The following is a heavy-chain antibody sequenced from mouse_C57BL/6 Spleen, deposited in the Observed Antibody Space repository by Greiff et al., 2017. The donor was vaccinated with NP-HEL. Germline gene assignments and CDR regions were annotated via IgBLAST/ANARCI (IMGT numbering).Heavy chain of an antibody. CDR1: GYTFTSYW. CDR3: ERSGNYFFDY. J-gene: IGHJ2*01. CDR2: IYPSDSET. D-gene: IGHD2-1*01. V-gene: IGHV1-61*01. Sequence: VQLQQPGAELVRPGSSVKLSCKASGYTFTSYWMDWVKQRPGQGLEWIGNIYPSDSETHYNQKFKDKATLTVDKSSSTAYMQLSSLTSEDSAVYYCERSGNYFFDYWGQGTTLTVSS.